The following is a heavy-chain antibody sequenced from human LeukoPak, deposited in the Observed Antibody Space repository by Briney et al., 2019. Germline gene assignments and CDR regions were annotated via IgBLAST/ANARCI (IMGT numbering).Heavy chain of an antibody. CDR2: ISSSGSTI. CDR1: GFTFSDYY. CDR3: AKPIIAAAGTDYYYGMDV. D-gene: IGHD6-13*01. Sequence: GGSLRLTCAASGFTFSDYYMSWIRQAPGKGLEWVSYISSSGSTIYYADSVKGRFTISRDNSKNTLYLQMNSLRAEDTAVYYCAKPIIAAAGTDYYYGMDVWGQGTTVTVSS. V-gene: IGHV3-11*04. J-gene: IGHJ6*02.